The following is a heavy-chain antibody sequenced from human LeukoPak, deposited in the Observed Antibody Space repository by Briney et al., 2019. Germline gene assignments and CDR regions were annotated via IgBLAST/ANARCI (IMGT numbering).Heavy chain of an antibody. CDR3: ARGPGTVVTRGDF. CDR2: ISAFNGNR. Sequence: ASVKVSCKASGYTFTGYFMHWVRQAPGQGLEWMGWISAFNGNRNYAQKFQGRVTMTTDTSTTTAFMELRSLRSDDTAVYYCARGPGTVVTRGDFWGQGTLVTVSS. J-gene: IGHJ4*02. V-gene: IGHV1-18*04. D-gene: IGHD2-21*02. CDR1: GYTFTGYF.